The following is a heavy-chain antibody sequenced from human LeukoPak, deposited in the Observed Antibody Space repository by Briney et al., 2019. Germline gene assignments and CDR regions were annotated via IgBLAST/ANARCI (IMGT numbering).Heavy chain of an antibody. CDR1: GGSISSGGYY. CDR2: IYYSGST. Sequence: SETLSLTCTVSGGSISSGGYYWSWIRQHPGTGLEWIGYIYYSGSTYYNPSLKSRVTISVDTSKNQFSLKLSSVTAADTAVYYCARDPTTITIFGVIHAFDIWGQGTMVTVSS. CDR3: ARDPTTITIFGVIHAFDI. V-gene: IGHV4-31*03. J-gene: IGHJ3*02. D-gene: IGHD3-3*01.